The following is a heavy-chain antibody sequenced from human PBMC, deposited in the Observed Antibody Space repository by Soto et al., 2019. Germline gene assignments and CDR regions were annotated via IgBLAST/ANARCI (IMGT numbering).Heavy chain of an antibody. J-gene: IGHJ3*02. V-gene: IGHV1-2*04. CDR1: GYTFTGYY. CDR2: INPNSGGT. Sequence: GASVKVSCKASGYTFTGYYMHWVRQAPGQGLEWMGWINPNSGGTNYAQKFQGWVTMTRDTSISTAYMELSRLRSDDTAVYYCARDFSGYNWNLGPFDIWGQGTMVTVSS. D-gene: IGHD1-20*01. CDR3: ARDFSGYNWNLGPFDI.